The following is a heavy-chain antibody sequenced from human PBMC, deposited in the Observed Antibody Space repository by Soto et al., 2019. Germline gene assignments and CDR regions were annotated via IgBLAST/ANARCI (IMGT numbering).Heavy chain of an antibody. V-gene: IGHV1-69*12. CDR2: IIPIFGTA. CDR3: AGLADDYGDRSYYYYGMDV. J-gene: IGHJ6*02. Sequence: QVQLVQSGAEVKKPGSSVKVSCKASGGTFSSYAISWVRQAPGQGLEWMGGIIPIFGTANYAQKFQGRVTITADESTITAYMELSSLRSEDTAVYYCAGLADDYGDRSYYYYGMDVWGQGTTVTVSS. D-gene: IGHD4-17*01. CDR1: GGTFSSYA.